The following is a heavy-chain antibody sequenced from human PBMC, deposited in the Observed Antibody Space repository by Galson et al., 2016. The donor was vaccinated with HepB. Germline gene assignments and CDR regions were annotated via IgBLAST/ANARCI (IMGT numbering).Heavy chain of an antibody. CDR3: ARDVVGAAFDS. CDR2: IKRDGSDK. D-gene: IGHD1-26*01. CDR1: GFIFTDYW. J-gene: IGHJ4*02. Sequence: SLRLSCAASGFIFTDYWMSWVRQAPGKGLEWVANIKRDGSDKYYVDSLRGRFTISRDNAKNSLFLQMDNLRAEDTAVYYCARDVVGAAFDSWGQGTLVTVSS. V-gene: IGHV3-7*01.